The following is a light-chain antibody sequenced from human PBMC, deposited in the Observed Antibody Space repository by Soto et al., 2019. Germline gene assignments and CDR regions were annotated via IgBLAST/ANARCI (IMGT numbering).Light chain of an antibody. CDR2: QHN. J-gene: IGLJ2*01. Sequence: SYELTQPPSVSVSPGQTATITCSGDNLGDKFASWYQQRPGQSPVLVIYQHNKRPSGIPERFSGSISGNTATLTIRGTQAMDEADYYCQAWDRTVVFGGGTKVTVL. V-gene: IGLV3-1*01. CDR3: QAWDRTVV. CDR1: NLGDKF.